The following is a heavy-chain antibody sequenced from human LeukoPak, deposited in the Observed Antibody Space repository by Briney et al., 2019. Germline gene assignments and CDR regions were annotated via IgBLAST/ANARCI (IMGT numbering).Heavy chain of an antibody. Sequence: ASVKVSCKDSGYTFTGYYMHWVRQAPGQGLEWMGRINPNSGGTNYAQKFQGRVTMTRDTSISTAYMELSRLRSDDTAVYYCARAFRYCSGGSCYRNWGNFDYWGQGTLVTVSS. CDR1: GYTFTGYY. CDR3: ARAFRYCSGGSCYRNWGNFDY. D-gene: IGHD2-15*01. CDR2: INPNSGGT. V-gene: IGHV1-2*06. J-gene: IGHJ4*02.